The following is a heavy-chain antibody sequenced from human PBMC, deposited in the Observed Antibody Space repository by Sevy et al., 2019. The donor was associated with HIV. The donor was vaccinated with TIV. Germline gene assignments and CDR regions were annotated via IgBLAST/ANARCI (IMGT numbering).Heavy chain of an antibody. D-gene: IGHD3-10*01. V-gene: IGHV1-2*06. CDR2: INPNNGGT. Sequence: ASVKVSCKASGYTFTGSYIHWLRQTPGHGPELLGRINPNNGGTNLVQKFQDRVTLTRDTSTGTAYMEMNNLTTDDTAIYYCARDVWFGETHYLDSWGQGTLVTVSS. CDR3: ARDVWFGETHYLDS. J-gene: IGHJ4*02. CDR1: GYTFTGSY.